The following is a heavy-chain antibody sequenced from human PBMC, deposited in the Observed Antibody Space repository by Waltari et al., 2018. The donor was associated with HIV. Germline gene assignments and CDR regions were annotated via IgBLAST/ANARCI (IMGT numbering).Heavy chain of an antibody. V-gene: IGHV1-2*02. CDR3: AASSGDRHSGGAFDY. CDR1: GFSFTGYY. J-gene: IGHJ4*02. Sequence: QVQLEQSGTEVKEPGASVKVSCRTSGFSFTGYYMHWVRQAPGQGLARRGAMKSAPCASHVSQKFRGTVTMTGDTSITTMYRGINSVASDDTATYYCAASSGDRHSGGAFDYCGQGARVTVSS. CDR2: MKSAPCAS. D-gene: IGHD3-10*01.